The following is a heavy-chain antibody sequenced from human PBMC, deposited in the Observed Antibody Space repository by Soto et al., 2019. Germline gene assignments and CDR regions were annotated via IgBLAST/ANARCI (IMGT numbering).Heavy chain of an antibody. J-gene: IGHJ4*02. Sequence: EVQLVESGGGLVKSGGSLRLSCAASGFIFRKAWMNWVRQGQGKGLEWVARIKSKLDGETTDYAAPVNARYTISTDASTNTMYLPMNSLSTDDTGVSFCTTVARTGRGDMDYWGQGTLVTVSS. CDR3: TTVARTGRGDMDY. CDR2: IKSKLDGETT. D-gene: IGHD3-10*01. CDR1: GFIFRKAW. V-gene: IGHV3-15*07.